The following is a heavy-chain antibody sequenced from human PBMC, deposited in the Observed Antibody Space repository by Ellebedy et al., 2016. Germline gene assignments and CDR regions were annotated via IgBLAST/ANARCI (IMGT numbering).Heavy chain of an antibody. J-gene: IGHJ1*01. CDR1: DDSINTDSYY. CDR2: LYYSGKT. CDR3: ARNSGHSDDNVWGRAPEYFQS. D-gene: IGHD3-16*01. V-gene: IGHV4-39*07. Sequence: GSLRLSCTVSDDSINTDSYYWGWIRQPPGKGLEWIGSLYYSGKTDYNPSLKSRVTISIDTSEKVFSLRLSSLTAGDTAGYYCARNSGHSDDNVWGRAPEYFQSWGQGALVTVSS.